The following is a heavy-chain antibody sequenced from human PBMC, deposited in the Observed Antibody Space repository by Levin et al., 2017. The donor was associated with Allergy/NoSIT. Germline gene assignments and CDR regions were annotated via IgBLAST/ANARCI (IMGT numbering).Heavy chain of an antibody. CDR2: ISGGGGDT. J-gene: IGHJ5*02. V-gene: IGHV3-23*01. CDR3: AKETTTAPGGINCFDP. CDR1: GFSFSIHA. Sequence: GGSLRLSCAASGFSFSIHAMSWVRQAPGKGLEWVSTISGGGGDTYYADSVKGRFTVSRDNSENTLYLRMNRLRAEDTAKYFCAKETTTAPGGINCFDPWGPGTLVTVSS. D-gene: IGHD4-11*01.